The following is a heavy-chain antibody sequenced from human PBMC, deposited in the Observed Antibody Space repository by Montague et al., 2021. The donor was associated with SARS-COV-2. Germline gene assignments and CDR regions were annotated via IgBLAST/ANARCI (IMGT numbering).Heavy chain of an antibody. V-gene: IGHV4-59*08. Sequence: SETLSLTCSVSGGFISGYYWSWIRQPPGKGLEWIGYIYYSGSINYNPSLKSRLTISVDTSKNQFSLKLSSVTAADTAVYYCAGRYRCAMEAWGQGTTVTVSS. CDR2: IYYSGSI. J-gene: IGHJ6*02. CDR3: AGRYRCAMEA. D-gene: IGHD5-12*01. CDR1: GGFISGYY.